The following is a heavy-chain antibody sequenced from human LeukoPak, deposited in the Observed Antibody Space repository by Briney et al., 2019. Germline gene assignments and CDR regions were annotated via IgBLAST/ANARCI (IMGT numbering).Heavy chain of an antibody. Sequence: GSLRLSCAASGFTFSSYGMHWVRQAPGKGLEWGAVIWYDGSNKYYADSVKGRFTISRDNSKNTLYLQMNSLRAEETAVYYCAKAPHYGSGSYYGYWGQGTLVTVSS. CDR3: AKAPHYGSGSYYGY. D-gene: IGHD3-10*01. J-gene: IGHJ4*02. V-gene: IGHV3-33*06. CDR1: GFTFSSYG. CDR2: IWYDGSNK.